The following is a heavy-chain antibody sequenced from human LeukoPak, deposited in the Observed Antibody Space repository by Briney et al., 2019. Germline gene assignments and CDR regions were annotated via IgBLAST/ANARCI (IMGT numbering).Heavy chain of an antibody. CDR3: TSLYGSSWFLGFDP. CDR1: GFTFGDYA. D-gene: IGHD6-13*01. J-gene: IGHJ5*02. Sequence: PGGSLRLSCTASGFTFGDYAMSWVRQAPGKGLEWVGFIRSKAYGGTTEYAASVKGRFTISRDDSKSIAYLQMNSLKTEDTAVYYCTSLYGSSWFLGFDPWGQGTLVTVSS. CDR2: IRSKAYGGTT. V-gene: IGHV3-49*04.